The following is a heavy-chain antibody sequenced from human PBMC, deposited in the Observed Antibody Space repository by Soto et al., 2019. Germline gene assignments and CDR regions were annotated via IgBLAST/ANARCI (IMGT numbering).Heavy chain of an antibody. CDR3: ARDSGYSETSWFDP. CDR1: GGSISSHY. D-gene: IGHD3-22*01. CDR2: IYYSGST. J-gene: IGHJ5*02. Sequence: PSETLSLTCTVSGGSISSHYWSWIRQPPGKGLEWIGYIYYSGSTNYNPSLKSRVTISVDTSKNQFSLKLSSVTAADTAVYYCARDSGYSETSWFDPWGQGTLVTVSS. V-gene: IGHV4-59*11.